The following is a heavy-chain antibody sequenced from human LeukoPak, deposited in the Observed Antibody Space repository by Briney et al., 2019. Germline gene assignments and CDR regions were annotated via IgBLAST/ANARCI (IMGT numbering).Heavy chain of an antibody. CDR1: GVTFSSYT. V-gene: IGHV3-30-3*01. D-gene: IGHD4-17*01. Sequence: GRSLRLSCAASGVTFSSYTMHWVRQAPGKGLEWVAVISFDGTNKYYADSVKGRFTISRDNSKNTLYLQMNSLRPEDTAVYYCARAPTPMTTVTTLGYWGQGTLVTVSS. CDR2: ISFDGTNK. J-gene: IGHJ4*02. CDR3: ARAPTPMTTVTTLGY.